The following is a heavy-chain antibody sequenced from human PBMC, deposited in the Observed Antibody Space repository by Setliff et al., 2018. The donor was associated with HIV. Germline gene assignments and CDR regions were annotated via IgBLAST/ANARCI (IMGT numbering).Heavy chain of an antibody. CDR1: GFTLSNYA. J-gene: IGHJ1*01. Sequence: GGSLRLSCAAPGFTLSNYAMSWVRQAPGKGLEWVSELSGSGDSTYYADSVKGRFTISRDNSKNTLYLQMNSLRAEDTAVYYCAREGGIVVVPAADIRDWGQGTLVTVSS. CDR2: LSGSGDST. V-gene: IGHV3-23*01. D-gene: IGHD2-2*01. CDR3: AREGGIVVVPAADIRD.